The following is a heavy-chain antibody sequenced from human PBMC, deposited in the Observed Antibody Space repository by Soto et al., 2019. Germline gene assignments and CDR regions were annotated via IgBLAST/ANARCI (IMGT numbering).Heavy chain of an antibody. D-gene: IGHD6-13*01. CDR1: GFTLSNYW. CDR3: AREPTTAVVNYGMDV. Sequence: GGSLRRSCAASGFTLSNYWMSWVRQAPGKWLACVANINHNGRDRYYVDSVKGRFTISRDNAKGLLYLQMHRLRDEDTAVYYCAREPTTAVVNYGMDVWGQGTTVTVSS. V-gene: IGHV3-7*01. CDR2: INHNGRDR. J-gene: IGHJ6*02.